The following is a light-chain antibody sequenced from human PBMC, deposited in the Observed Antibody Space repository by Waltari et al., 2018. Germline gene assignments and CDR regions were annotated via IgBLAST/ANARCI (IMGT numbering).Light chain of an antibody. CDR1: TRAVTSGHY. J-gene: IGLJ3*02. V-gene: IGLV7-46*01. CDR3: LLWYSGARWV. Sequence: QAVVTQEPSLPVSPGGTVTLTCGSSTRAVTSGHYPYRFQQQPGQVPRTLIYDTTNKHSWTPARFSGSLLGGKAALTLSGAQPEDEAEYYCLLWYSGARWVFGGGTKLSVL. CDR2: DTT.